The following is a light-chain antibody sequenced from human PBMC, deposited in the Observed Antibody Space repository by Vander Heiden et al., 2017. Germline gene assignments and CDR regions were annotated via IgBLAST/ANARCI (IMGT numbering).Light chain of an antibody. Sequence: DIQMTQSPSTLSASVVDRVTITCRASKSIGKLRAWYQQKPGKAPNLLIYDGSSLESGVPSRCSDSGCATEFTITISSRLQDDYATYYCQQYNRYSPVTFGGGTKVEIK. V-gene: IGKV1-5*01. CDR1: KSIGKL. CDR3: QQYNRYSPVT. J-gene: IGKJ4*01. CDR2: DGS.